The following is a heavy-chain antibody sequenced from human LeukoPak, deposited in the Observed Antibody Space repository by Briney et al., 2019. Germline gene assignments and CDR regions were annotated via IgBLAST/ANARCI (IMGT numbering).Heavy chain of an antibody. J-gene: IGHJ1*01. V-gene: IGHV3-53*01. CDR1: GFTVSSSY. D-gene: IGHD2-15*01. CDR3: VRDVYCSGGSCYQN. Sequence: PGGSLRLSCAASGFTVSSSYMSWVRQAPGKGLEWVSVIYSDGSTYYADSVKGRLTISRDNSKNTLYLQMNSLRADDTAVYYCVRDVYCSGGSCYQNWGQGTLVTVSS. CDR2: IYSDGST.